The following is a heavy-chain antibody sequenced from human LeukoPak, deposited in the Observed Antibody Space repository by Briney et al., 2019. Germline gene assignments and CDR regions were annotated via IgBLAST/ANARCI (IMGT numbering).Heavy chain of an antibody. CDR3: ARVLPHRHLRYGYYGRRGYAFDI. CDR1: GGSISSGGYY. J-gene: IGHJ3*02. D-gene: IGHD4-17*01. V-gene: IGHV4-31*03. Sequence: PSETLSLTCTVSGGSISSGGYYWSWIRQHPGKGLEWIGYIYYSGSTYHNPSLKSRVIISVDTSKNQFSLKLSSVTAADTAVYYCARVLPHRHLRYGYYGRRGYAFDIWGQGTMVTVSS. CDR2: IYYSGST.